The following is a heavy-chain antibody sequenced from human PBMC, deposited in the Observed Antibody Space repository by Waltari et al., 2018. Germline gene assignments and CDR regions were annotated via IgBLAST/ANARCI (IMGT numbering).Heavy chain of an antibody. D-gene: IGHD2-2*01. CDR1: GFTFSNAW. J-gene: IGHJ4*02. CDR3: TTTPLGYCTSTSCYSYFDY. V-gene: IGHV3-15*01. CDR2: IKSKGDGGTT. Sequence: EVQLVESGGDLVKPGGSLRLSCAASGFTFSNAWINWVRQAPGKGLEWVGRIKSKGDGGTTGYAGPVESRFTISREDSKNTLYLQMNSLKTEDTAVYYCTTTPLGYCTSTSCYSYFDYWGQGTLVTVSS.